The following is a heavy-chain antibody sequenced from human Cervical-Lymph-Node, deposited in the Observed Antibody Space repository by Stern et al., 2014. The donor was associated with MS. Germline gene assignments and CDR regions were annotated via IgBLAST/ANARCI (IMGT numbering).Heavy chain of an antibody. CDR3: ARSTYPFEDYHN. Sequence: QVQLQESGPGLVKPSETLSLTCTVSGGSISGSYWSWIRQPPGKGLEWIGYIYYTGSTNYNPSVRSRLVISVDTSKNQVSLKLTSVTAADTALYYCARSTYPFEDYHNWGQGTLVTVSS. CDR1: GGSISGSY. D-gene: IGHD4/OR15-4a*01. CDR2: IYYTGST. V-gene: IGHV4-59*01. J-gene: IGHJ4*02.